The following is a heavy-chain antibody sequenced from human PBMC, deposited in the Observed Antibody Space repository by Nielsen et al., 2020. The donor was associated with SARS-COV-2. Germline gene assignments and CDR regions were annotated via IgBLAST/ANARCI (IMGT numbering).Heavy chain of an antibody. CDR1: GYTLTELS. CDR3: ATYSAYYGSGSYGNQFDP. Sequence: ASVKVSCKVSGYTLTELSMHWVRQAPGKGLEWMGGFDPEDGETIYAQKFQGRVTMTEDTSTDTAYMELSSLRSEDTAVYYCATYSAYYGSGSYGNQFDPWGQETLVTVSS. V-gene: IGHV1-24*01. D-gene: IGHD3-10*01. J-gene: IGHJ5*02. CDR2: FDPEDGET.